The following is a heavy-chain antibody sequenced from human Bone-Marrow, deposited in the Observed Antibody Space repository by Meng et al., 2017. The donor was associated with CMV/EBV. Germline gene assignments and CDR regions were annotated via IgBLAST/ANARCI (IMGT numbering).Heavy chain of an antibody. CDR1: GFTFSSYG. CDR2: IRYDGSNK. CDR3: ARGQGFWSGYYSFDD. D-gene: IGHD3-3*01. Sequence: GGSLRLSCAASGFTFSSYGMHWVRQAPGKGLEWVAFIRYDGSNKYYADSVTGRFTISRDNSKNTLYLQMHSLTAEDTAVYYCARGQGFWSGYYSFDDWGQGTLVTVSS. J-gene: IGHJ4*02. V-gene: IGHV3-30*02.